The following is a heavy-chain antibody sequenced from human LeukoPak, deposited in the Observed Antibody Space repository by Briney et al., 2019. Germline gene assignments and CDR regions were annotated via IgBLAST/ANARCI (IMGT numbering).Heavy chain of an antibody. CDR2: IYWDDDE. CDR3: AHKTSLADLFDY. J-gene: IGHJ4*02. V-gene: IGHV2-5*02. Sequence: ESGPTLLKPTPTLTLTCTVSGFSLPTLGVGVGWVRQPPGKALEWLALIYWDDDERYSPTLKSRLTITKDTSRNQVALTMTNMDPVDTATYFCAHKTSLADLFDYWGQGILVTVSS. CDR1: GFSLPTLGVG. D-gene: IGHD6-6*01.